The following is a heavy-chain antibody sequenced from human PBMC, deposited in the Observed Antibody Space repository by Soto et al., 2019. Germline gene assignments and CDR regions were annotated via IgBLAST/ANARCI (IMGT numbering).Heavy chain of an antibody. CDR2: IYYSGST. D-gene: IGHD5-12*01. CDR3: ARQRYDLIYYYYYMDV. Sequence: SETLSLTCTVSGGSISSSSYYWGWIRQPPGKGLEWIGSIYYSGSTYYNPSLKSRVTISVDTSKNQFSLKLSSVTAADTAVYYCARQRYDLIYYYYYMDVWGKGTTVTVSS. V-gene: IGHV4-39*01. J-gene: IGHJ6*03. CDR1: GGSISSSSYY.